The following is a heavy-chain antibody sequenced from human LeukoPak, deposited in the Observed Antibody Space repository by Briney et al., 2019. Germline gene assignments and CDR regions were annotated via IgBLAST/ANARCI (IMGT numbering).Heavy chain of an antibody. Sequence: GGSLRLSCVASGFTFSTYWMHWVRQAPGNGLVWVSRISYDGSSTNYADSVKGSFSHSRDNAKDTAYLQMNSLRAEDTAVYYCAREAAVAGIFFDSWGQGTLVSVSS. CDR1: GFTFSTYW. V-gene: IGHV3-74*01. J-gene: IGHJ4*02. CDR3: AREAAVAGIFFDS. D-gene: IGHD6-19*01. CDR2: ISYDGSST.